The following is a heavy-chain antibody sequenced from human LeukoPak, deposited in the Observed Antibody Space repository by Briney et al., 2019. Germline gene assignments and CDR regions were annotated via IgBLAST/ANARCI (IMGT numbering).Heavy chain of an antibody. D-gene: IGHD3-22*01. V-gene: IGHV5-51*01. CDR3: ARRGYDSSGYRDAFDI. J-gene: IGHJ3*02. CDR2: IYPGDSDT. Sequence: GESLKISCKGSGYSFTSYWIGWVRPMPGKGLKWMGIIYPGDSDTTYSPSFQGQVTISADKSISTAYLQWSSLKASDTAMYYCARRGYDSSGYRDAFDIWGQGTMVTVSS. CDR1: GYSFTSYW.